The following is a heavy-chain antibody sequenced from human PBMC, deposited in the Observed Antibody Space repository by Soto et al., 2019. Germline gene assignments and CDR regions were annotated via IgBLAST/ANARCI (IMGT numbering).Heavy chain of an antibody. J-gene: IGHJ5*02. CDR2: IYYGGSI. Sequence: NPXXTLSLPCTVSGGSFSNGSYYWSWLRQPPGKGLEWIAYIYYGGSINYNPSLKSRVSIFVDTYENQFSLKLRSVTAADTDVYYCARWSRFCTGGRCFPWFDPWGQGNLVTVS. CDR3: ARWSRFCTGGRCFPWFDP. CDR1: GGSFSNGSYY. D-gene: IGHD2-8*02. V-gene: IGHV4-61*01.